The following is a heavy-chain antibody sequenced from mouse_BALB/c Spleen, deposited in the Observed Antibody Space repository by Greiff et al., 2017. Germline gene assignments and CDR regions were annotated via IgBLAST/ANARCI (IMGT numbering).Heavy chain of an antibody. CDR1: GYTFTSYW. J-gene: IGHJ4*01. D-gene: IGHD3-2*01. CDR3: ARGQLGLRGAMDY. V-gene: IGHV1-69*02. CDR2: IDPSDSYT. Sequence: QVQLQQSGAELVKPGASVKLSCKASGYTFTSYWMHWVKQRPGQGLEWIGEIDPSDSYTNYNQKFKGKATLTVDKSSSTAYMQLSSLTSEDSAVYYCARGQLGLRGAMDYWGQGTSVTVSS.